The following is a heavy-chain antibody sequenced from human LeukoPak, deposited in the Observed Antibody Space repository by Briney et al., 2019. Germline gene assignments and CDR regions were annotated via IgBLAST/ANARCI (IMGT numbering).Heavy chain of an antibody. CDR1: GGSISSYY. J-gene: IGHJ3*02. Sequence: SETLSLTCTVSGGSISSYYWSWIRQPPGKGLEWIGYIYYSGSTNHNPSLKSRVTISVDTSKNQFSLKLSSVTAADTAVYYCASFAMVRGPAFDIWGQGTMVTVSS. D-gene: IGHD3-10*01. CDR2: IYYSGST. V-gene: IGHV4-59*08. CDR3: ASFAMVRGPAFDI.